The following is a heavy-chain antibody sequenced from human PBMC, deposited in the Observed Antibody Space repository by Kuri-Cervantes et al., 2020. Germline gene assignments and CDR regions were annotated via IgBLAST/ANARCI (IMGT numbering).Heavy chain of an antibody. CDR2: IYYSGST. CDR3: AREPTRGGYTYYDFWSGYSKPHPMDV. J-gene: IGHJ6*02. V-gene: IGHV4-59*12. CDR1: GGSISSYY. Sequence: SETLSLTCTVSGGSISSYYWSWIRQPPGKGLEWIGYIYYSGSTNYNPSLKSRVTISVDTSKNQFSLKLSSVTAADTAVYYCAREPTRGGYTYYDFWSGYSKPHPMDVWGQGTTVTVSS. D-gene: IGHD3-3*01.